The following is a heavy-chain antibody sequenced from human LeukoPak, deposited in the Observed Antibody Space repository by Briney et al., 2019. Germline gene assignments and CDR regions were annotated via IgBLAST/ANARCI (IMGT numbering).Heavy chain of an antibody. J-gene: IGHJ3*01. CDR2: IYPDDSDT. Sequence: GESLKISCKGSGYRLNAYWIAWVRQMPGKGLEWMGIIYPDDSDTRYSPSFQGQVTISADKSVRTAYLQWSSLKAWDTAMYYCARPNITSYYDSRGYDAFDVWGQGTMVTVSS. V-gene: IGHV5-51*01. D-gene: IGHD3-22*01. CDR1: GYRLNAYW. CDR3: ARPNITSYYDSRGYDAFDV.